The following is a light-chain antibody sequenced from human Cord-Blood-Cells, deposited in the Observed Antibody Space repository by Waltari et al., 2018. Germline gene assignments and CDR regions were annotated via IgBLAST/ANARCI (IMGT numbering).Light chain of an antibody. CDR2: AAS. Sequence: AIRMTQSPSPFPASTGDSFPITCRASQGISSYLAWYQQKPGKAPKLLIYAASTLQSGVPSRFSGSGSGTDFTLTISCLQSEDFATYYCQQYYSYPLGFGQGTKVEIK. V-gene: IGKV1-8*01. CDR1: QGISSY. CDR3: QQYYSYPLG. J-gene: IGKJ1*01.